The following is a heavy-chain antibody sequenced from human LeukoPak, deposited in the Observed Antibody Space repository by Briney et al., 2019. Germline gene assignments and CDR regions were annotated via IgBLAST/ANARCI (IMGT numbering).Heavy chain of an antibody. V-gene: IGHV4-59*01. J-gene: IGHJ4*02. CDR2: VYYSGST. Sequence: SETLSLTCTVSGGSISSYYWSWIRQPPGKGLQWIGYVYYSGSTNCNPSLKGRVTISVDTSKNQFSLNLTSVTAADTAMYYCARSYGDYLNFDYWGQGSLVTVSS. D-gene: IGHD2-21*01. CDR1: GGSISSYY. CDR3: ARSYGDYLNFDY.